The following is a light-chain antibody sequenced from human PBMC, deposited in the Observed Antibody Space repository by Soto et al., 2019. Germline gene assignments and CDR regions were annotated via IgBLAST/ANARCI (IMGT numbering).Light chain of an antibody. Sequence: EIVLTQSPATLSLSPGERATLSCRASQSITRSLAWYQQKPGQAPRLLVYDASNRATGIPARFSGSGSGIDFTLTISSLEPEDFAVYYCQERTNWFTFGGGTKVEIK. J-gene: IGKJ4*01. CDR1: QSITRS. V-gene: IGKV3-11*01. CDR3: QERTNWFT. CDR2: DAS.